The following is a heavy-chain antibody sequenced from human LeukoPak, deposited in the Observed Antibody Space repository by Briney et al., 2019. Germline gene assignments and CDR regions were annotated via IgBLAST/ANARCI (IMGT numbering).Heavy chain of an antibody. J-gene: IGHJ5*02. V-gene: IGHV4-39*01. CDR1: GGSISSSSYY. Sequence: SETLSLTCTVSGGSISSSSYYWGWIRQPPGKGLEWIGSIYYSGSTYYNPSLKSRVTISVDTSKNQFSLKLSSATAADTAVYYCARQNPDDFWSGYYLYWFDPWGQGTLVTVSS. D-gene: IGHD3-3*01. CDR2: IYYSGST. CDR3: ARQNPDDFWSGYYLYWFDP.